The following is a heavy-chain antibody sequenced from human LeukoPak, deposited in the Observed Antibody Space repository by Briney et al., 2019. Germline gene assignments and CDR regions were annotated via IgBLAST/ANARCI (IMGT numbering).Heavy chain of an antibody. CDR1: GGSISSGDYY. J-gene: IGHJ4*02. D-gene: IGHD6-13*01. CDR2: IFYSGST. V-gene: IGHV4-30-4*08. CDR3: ARLGSSSLKYYFDY. Sequence: SETLSLTFTVSGGSISSGDYYWSWIRQHPGKGLEWIGNIFYSGSTNYNPSLKSRVTISVDTSKKQFSLKLSSVTAADTAVYYCARLGSSSLKYYFDYWGQGTLVTVSS.